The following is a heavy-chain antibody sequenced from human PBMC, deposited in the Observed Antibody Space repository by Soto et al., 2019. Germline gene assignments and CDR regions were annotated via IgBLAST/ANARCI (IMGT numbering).Heavy chain of an antibody. J-gene: IGHJ6*03. D-gene: IGHD3-3*01. CDR1: GFTFSSYS. V-gene: IGHV3-48*01. CDR2: ISSSSSTI. Sequence: PGGSLRLSCAASGFTFSSYSMNWVRQAPGKGLEWVSYISSSSSTIYYADSVKGRFTISRDNAKNSLYLQMNSLRAEDTAVYYWARDWRYSDFWSGTVYYYYYMTSGAKGPRSPSP. CDR3: ARDWRYSDFWSGTVYYYYYMTS.